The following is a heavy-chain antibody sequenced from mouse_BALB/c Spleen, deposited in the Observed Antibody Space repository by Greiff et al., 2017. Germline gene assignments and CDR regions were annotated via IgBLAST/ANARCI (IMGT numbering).Heavy chain of an antibody. Sequence: EVKLVESGGDLVKPGGSLKLSCAASGFTFSSYGMSWVRQTPDKRLEWVATISSGGSYTYYPDSVKGRFTISRDNAKNTLYLQMSSLKSEDTAMYYCARQEGNYVYYYAMDYWGQGTSVTVAS. CDR3: ARQEGNYVYYYAMDY. V-gene: IGHV5-6*01. D-gene: IGHD2-1*01. J-gene: IGHJ4*01. CDR2: ISSGGSYT. CDR1: GFTFSSYG.